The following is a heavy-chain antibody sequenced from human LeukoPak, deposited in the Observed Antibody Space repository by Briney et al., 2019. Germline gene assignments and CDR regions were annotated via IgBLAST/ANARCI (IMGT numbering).Heavy chain of an antibody. V-gene: IGHV3-21*01. CDR2: ISSSSSYL. CDR3: ASTYCSSTSCPSNY. Sequence: PGGSLRLSCAASGFTFSSYSMNWVRQAPGKGLEWVSSISSSSSYLYYADSVKGRFTISRDNAKNSLYLQMNSLRAEDTAVYYCASTYCSSTSCPSNYWGQGTLVTVSP. J-gene: IGHJ4*02. D-gene: IGHD2-2*01. CDR1: GFTFSSYS.